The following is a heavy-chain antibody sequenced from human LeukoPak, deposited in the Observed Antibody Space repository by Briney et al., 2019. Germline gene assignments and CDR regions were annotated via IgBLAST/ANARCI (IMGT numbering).Heavy chain of an antibody. V-gene: IGHV3-30*02. CDR2: IRYDGSNK. CDR3: AREGPTYYYGSGAFDI. CDR1: GFTFSSYG. J-gene: IGHJ3*02. Sequence: GGSLRLSCAASGFTFSSYGMHWVRQAPGKGLEWVAFIRYDGSNKYYADSVKGRFTISRDNSKNTLYLQMNSLRAEDTAVYYCAREGPTYYYGSGAFDIWGQGTMVTVSS. D-gene: IGHD3-10*01.